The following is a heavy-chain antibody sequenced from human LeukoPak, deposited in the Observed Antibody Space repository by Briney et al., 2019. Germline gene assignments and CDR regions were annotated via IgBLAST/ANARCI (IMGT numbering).Heavy chain of an antibody. Sequence: GGSLRPSCAASGFTFDDYAMHWVRQAPGKGLEWVSGISWNSGSIGYADSVKGRFTISRDNAKDSLYLQMNSLRAEDTALYYCAKAANPAVASHIDYWGQGTLVTVSS. V-gene: IGHV3-9*01. CDR2: ISWNSGSI. CDR1: GFTFDDYA. CDR3: AKAANPAVASHIDY. D-gene: IGHD6-19*01. J-gene: IGHJ4*02.